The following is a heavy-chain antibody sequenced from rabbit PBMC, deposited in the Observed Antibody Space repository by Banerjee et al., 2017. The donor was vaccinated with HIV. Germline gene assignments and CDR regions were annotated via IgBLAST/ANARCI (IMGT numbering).Heavy chain of an antibody. CDR1: GFSSSSSYW. D-gene: IGHD7-1*01. J-gene: IGHJ4*01. CDR3: ARSGGNTYYWHL. CDR2: INIGSDST. V-gene: IGHV1S40*01. Sequence: QSLEESGGDLVKPGASLTLTCTASGFSSSSSYWMSWVRQAPGKGLEWIAYINIGSDSTYYASWVNGRFSISRENTQNTVSLQLNSLTAADTATYFCARSGGNTYYWHLWGPGTLVTVS.